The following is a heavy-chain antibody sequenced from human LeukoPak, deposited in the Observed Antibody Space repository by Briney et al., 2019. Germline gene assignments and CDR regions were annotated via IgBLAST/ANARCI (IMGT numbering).Heavy chain of an antibody. CDR3: ARDRYCGSTSCYISAFDI. V-gene: IGHV4-31*11. CDR2: IYYSGST. Sequence: SETLSLTCAVSGGSISSGGYYWSWIRQHPGKGLEWIGYIYYSGSTYYSPSLKSRVAISVDTSKNQFSLKLSSVTAADTAVYYCARDRYCGSTSCYISAFDIWGQGTMVTVSS. D-gene: IGHD2-2*02. J-gene: IGHJ3*02. CDR1: GGSISSGGYY.